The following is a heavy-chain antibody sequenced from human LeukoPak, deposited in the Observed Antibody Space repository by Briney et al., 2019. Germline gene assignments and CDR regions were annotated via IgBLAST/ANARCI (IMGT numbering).Heavy chain of an antibody. CDR2: INPNSGGT. J-gene: IGHJ4*02. D-gene: IGHD3-22*01. CDR3: ARMGGVAFHYDSAGYGTI. CDR1: NYTFSSLGSGNSF. Sequence: GASVKVSCKASNYTFSSLGSGNSFISFALSWVRQDPGQGLEWMGWINPNSGGTDYAQKFQGRVTMTRDTSINTTYMEMRRLRSDDTAVYYCARMGGVAFHYDSAGYGTIWGQGTLVTVSS. V-gene: IGHV1-2*02.